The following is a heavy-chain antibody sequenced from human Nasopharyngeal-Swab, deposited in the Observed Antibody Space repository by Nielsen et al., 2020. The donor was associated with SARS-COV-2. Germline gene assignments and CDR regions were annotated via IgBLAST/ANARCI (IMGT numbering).Heavy chain of an antibody. Sequence: GESLKISCAASGFTFSSYSMNWVRQAPGKGLEWVSAISGSGGSTYYADSVKGRFTISRDNSKNTLYLQMNSLRAEDTAVYYCAKELRTRGAYSSSWYDWFDPWGQGTLVTVSS. D-gene: IGHD6-13*01. CDR3: AKELRTRGAYSSSWYDWFDP. V-gene: IGHV3-23*01. CDR1: GFTFSSYS. J-gene: IGHJ5*02. CDR2: ISGSGGST.